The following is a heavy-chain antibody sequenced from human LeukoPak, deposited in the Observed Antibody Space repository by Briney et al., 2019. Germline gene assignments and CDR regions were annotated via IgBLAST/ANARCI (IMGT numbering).Heavy chain of an antibody. D-gene: IGHD3-9*01. J-gene: IGHJ4*02. V-gene: IGHV3-21*01. Sequence: GGCLRLSCAASGFTFSSYMNWVRQAPGKGLEWVSSISSTVSYIYYADSVKGRFTISRDNAKNSLYLEMNSLRADDTAVYYCARGQSRYFDWYQGFFDYWGQGTLVSVSS. CDR2: ISSTVSYI. CDR3: ARGQSRYFDWYQGFFDY. CDR1: GFTFSSY.